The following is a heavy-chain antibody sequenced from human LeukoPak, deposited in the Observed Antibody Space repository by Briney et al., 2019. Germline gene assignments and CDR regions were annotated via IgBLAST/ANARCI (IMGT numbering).Heavy chain of an antibody. D-gene: IGHD3-10*01. CDR3: ARRVGFYGSGSLNYFDP. CDR1: GVSISSSNSY. CDR2: IYYSGNT. J-gene: IGHJ5*01. Sequence: SETLSLTCTVSGVSISSSNSYWGWIRQPPGKGLEWIGSIYYSGNTYYNASLKSRVSISVDTSKNDFALKLASVTAADTAMYFCARRVGFYGSGSLNYFDPWGQGILVSVSS. V-gene: IGHV4-39*02.